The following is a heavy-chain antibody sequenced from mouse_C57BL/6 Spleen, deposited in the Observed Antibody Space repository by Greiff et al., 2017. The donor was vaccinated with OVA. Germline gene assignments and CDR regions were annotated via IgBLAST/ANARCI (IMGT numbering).Heavy chain of an antibody. D-gene: IGHD1-1*01. CDR1: GFTFSSSA. CDR3: AREDGSSYNY. Sequence: EVKLMESGGGLVKPGGSLKLSCAASGFTFSSSAMSWVRQTPEKRLEWVATISDGGSYTYYPDNVKGRFTISRDNAKNNLYLQMSHLKSEDTAMYYCAREDGSSYNYWGQGTTLTVSS. CDR2: ISDGGSYT. V-gene: IGHV5-4*01. J-gene: IGHJ2*01.